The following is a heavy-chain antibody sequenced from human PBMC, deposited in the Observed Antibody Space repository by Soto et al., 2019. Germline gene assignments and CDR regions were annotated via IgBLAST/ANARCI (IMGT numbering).Heavy chain of an antibody. CDR2: ISYDGSNK. D-gene: IGHD3-10*01. J-gene: IGHJ4*02. CDR3: ANEWSGRWFGEVIWFGY. Sequence: PGGSLRLSCAASGFTFSSYGMHWVRQAPGKGLEWVAVISYDGSNKYYADSVKGRFTISRDNSKNTLYLQMNSLRAEDTAVYYCANEWSGRWFGEVIWFGYCGQGSLFTVAS. CDR1: GFTFSSYG. V-gene: IGHV3-30*18.